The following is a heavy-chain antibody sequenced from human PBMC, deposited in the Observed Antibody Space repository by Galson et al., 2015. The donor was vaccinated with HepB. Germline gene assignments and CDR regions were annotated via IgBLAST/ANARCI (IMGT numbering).Heavy chain of an antibody. Sequence: SLRLSCAASGFTFINYAMKWVRQAPGKGLEWVSVVSGSGASTDYAASVKGRFTISRDNSKNTVYLQMNTLGADDTAVYYCSKSSSGWTGYFDSWGQGTLVIVSS. CDR2: VSGSGAST. D-gene: IGHD6-19*01. J-gene: IGHJ4*02. V-gene: IGHV3-23*01. CDR1: GFTFINYA. CDR3: SKSSSGWTGYFDS.